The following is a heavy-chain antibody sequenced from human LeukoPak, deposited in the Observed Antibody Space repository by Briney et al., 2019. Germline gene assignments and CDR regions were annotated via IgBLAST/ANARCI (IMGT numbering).Heavy chain of an antibody. V-gene: IGHV3-53*04. D-gene: IGHD3-10*01. CDR1: GVNVSSDY. J-gene: IGHJ4*02. CDR2: IYSGGDT. Sequence: GGSLRLSCAASGVNVSSDYMSWVRQAPGKGLEWVSLIYSGGDTYYADSVKGRFTLYRHNSKNTLYLQMSSLRTEDTAIYYCANRMSFGGPGTLVTVSS. CDR3: ANRMSF.